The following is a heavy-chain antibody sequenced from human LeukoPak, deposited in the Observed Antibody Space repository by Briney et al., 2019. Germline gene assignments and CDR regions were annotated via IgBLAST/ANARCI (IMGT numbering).Heavy chain of an antibody. J-gene: IGHJ4*02. CDR3: AKDADISVELVVITSFDS. D-gene: IGHD3-22*01. CDR2: ISGSDAGT. CDR1: GFTFNNYA. V-gene: IGHV3-23*01. Sequence: GGSLRLSCAASGFTFNNYAMSWVRQAPGKGLEWVSAISGSDAGTYYADSVKGRFTISRDNSKNMLYLQMNSLRAEDTALYYCAKDADISVELVVITSFDSWGQGTLVTVSS.